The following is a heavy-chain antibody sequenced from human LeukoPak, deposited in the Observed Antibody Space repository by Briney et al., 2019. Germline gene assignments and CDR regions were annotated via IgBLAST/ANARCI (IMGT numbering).Heavy chain of an antibody. D-gene: IGHD2-2*01. J-gene: IGHJ4*02. CDR1: GGTFSSYA. V-gene: IGHV1-69*04. CDR2: IIPILGIA. Sequence: ASVKVSCKASGGTFSSYAISWVRQAPGQGLEWMGRIIPILGIANYAQKFQGRVTITADKSTSTAYMELSSLRSEDTAVYYCARVAEDCSSTRCYAGVDYWGQGTLVTVSS. CDR3: ARVAEDCSSTRCYAGVDY.